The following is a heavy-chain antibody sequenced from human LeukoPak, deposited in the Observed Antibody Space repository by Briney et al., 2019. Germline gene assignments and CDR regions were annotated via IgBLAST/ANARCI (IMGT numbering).Heavy chain of an antibody. D-gene: IGHD3-16*01. J-gene: IGHJ4*02. Sequence: PGRSLRPSCAASGFTFSSYAMSWVRLAPGKGLKWVSAIIVSGGSTYYADSVKGRLTISRDNSKNTLYLQMNSLRAEDTAVYYCAKEAPRSWESPVWTDYYFDYWGQGTLVTVSS. V-gene: IGHV3-23*01. CDR3: AKEAPRSWESPVWTDYYFDY. CDR2: IIVSGGST. CDR1: GFTFSSYA.